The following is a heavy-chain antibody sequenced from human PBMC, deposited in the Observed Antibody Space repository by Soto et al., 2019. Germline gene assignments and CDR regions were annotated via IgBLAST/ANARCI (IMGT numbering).Heavy chain of an antibody. CDR1: GFIFSSYS. V-gene: IGHV3-30*18. Sequence: PGGSLRLSCGASGFIFSSYSMHWVRQAPGKGLEWVTAISYDGTGRYYADSVKGRFTSSRDNSKNTVYLQMNSLRAEDTAVYYCSNPLFCCDRWYFDYRAQRTPVTVSS. J-gene: IGHJ4*02. CDR3: SNPLFCCDRWYFDY. CDR2: ISYDGTGR. D-gene: IGHD3-9*01.